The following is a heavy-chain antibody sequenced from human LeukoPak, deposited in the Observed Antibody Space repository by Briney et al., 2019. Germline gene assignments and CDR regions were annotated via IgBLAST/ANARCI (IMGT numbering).Heavy chain of an antibody. J-gene: IGHJ4*02. CDR3: ARVFAGDYFDY. Sequence: GGSLRLSCAASGFTFSDYYMSWIRQAPGKGLEWISHISSSSTTIYYADSMKGRFTISRDNAKNSLYLQMNSLRAEDTAVYYCARVFAGDYFDYWGQGTLVTVSS. V-gene: IGHV3-11*04. CDR1: GFTFSDYY. CDR2: ISSSSTTI.